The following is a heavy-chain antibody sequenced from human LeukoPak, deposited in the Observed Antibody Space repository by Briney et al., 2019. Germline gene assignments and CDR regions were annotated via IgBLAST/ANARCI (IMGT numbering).Heavy chain of an antibody. D-gene: IGHD5-24*01. CDR1: GFSFSTYG. V-gene: IGHV3-30*18. CDR2: ISYDGSHK. J-gene: IGHJ6*03. Sequence: GRSLRLFCAASGFSFSTYGMHWVRQAPGKGLEGVAVISYDGSHKYYADSLKGRFTISRDNSKNTLYLQMNSLRCEDTAVYYCVKHGAKRWLQFRSHYYYYMHVWGKGTTVTVS. CDR3: VKHGAKRWLQFRSHYYYYMHV.